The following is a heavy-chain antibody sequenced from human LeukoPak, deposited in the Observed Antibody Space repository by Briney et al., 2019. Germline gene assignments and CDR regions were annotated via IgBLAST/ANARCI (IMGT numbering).Heavy chain of an antibody. D-gene: IGHD4-17*01. J-gene: IGHJ4*02. CDR2: IYYSGST. V-gene: IGHV4-59*08. CDR1: GGSISSYY. Sequence: SETLPLTCTVSGGSISSYYWSWIRQPPGKGLEWIGYIYYSGSTNYNPSLKSRVTISVDTSKNQFSLKLSSVTAADTAVYYCARHLRGDYPVSYFDYWGQGTLVTVSS. CDR3: ARHLRGDYPVSYFDY.